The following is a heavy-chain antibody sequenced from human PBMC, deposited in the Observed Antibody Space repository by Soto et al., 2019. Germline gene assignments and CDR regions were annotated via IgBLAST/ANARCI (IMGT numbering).Heavy chain of an antibody. J-gene: IGHJ5*01. D-gene: IGHD2-15*01. CDR3: ARAHEVAWFDS. Sequence: EVQLLQSGGGVVPPGGSLRLACATSGFTFNTYPMTWVRQAPGKGLEWVSSISSTAGRTSSYADSVKGRFAISRDFSDNTVYLQMNNLRAEDTATYYCARAHEVAWFDSWGLGTLVTVTS. V-gene: IGHV3-23*01. CDR1: GFTFNTYP. CDR2: ISSTAGRTS.